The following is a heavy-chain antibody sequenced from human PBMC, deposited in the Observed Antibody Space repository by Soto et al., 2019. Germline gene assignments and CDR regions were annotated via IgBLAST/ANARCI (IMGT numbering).Heavy chain of an antibody. D-gene: IGHD7-27*01. CDR2: IYYSGST. J-gene: IGHJ3*02. Sequence: SETLSLTCTVSGGSISSGGYYWSWIRQHPGKGLEWIGYIYYSGSTYYSPSLKSRVTISVDTSKNQFSLKLSSVTAADTAVYYCASSETGEEGFDAFDIWGQGTMVTVSS. V-gene: IGHV4-31*03. CDR3: ASSETGEEGFDAFDI. CDR1: GGSISSGGYY.